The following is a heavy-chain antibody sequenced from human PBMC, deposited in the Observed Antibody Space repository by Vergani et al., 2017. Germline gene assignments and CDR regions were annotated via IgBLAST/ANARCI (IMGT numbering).Heavy chain of an antibody. Sequence: QVQLQESGPGLVKPSQTLSLTCTVSGGSISSGSYYWSWIRQPAGKGLEWSGRIYTSGSTNYNPSLKSRVTMSVDTSKNQFSLKLSSVTAADTAVYYCARYGSSTSCYQGGFDYWGQGTLVTVSS. CDR1: GGSISSGSYY. V-gene: IGHV4-61*02. CDR3: ARYGSSTSCYQGGFDY. CDR2: IYTSGST. J-gene: IGHJ4*02. D-gene: IGHD2-2*01.